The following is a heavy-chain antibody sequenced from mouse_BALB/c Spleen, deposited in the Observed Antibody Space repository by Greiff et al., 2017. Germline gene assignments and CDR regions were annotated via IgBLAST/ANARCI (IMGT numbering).Heavy chain of an antibody. J-gene: IGHJ4*01. CDR2: IWAGGST. CDR1: GFSLTSYG. CDR3: ATIYYDYNWAMDY. D-gene: IGHD2-4*01. V-gene: IGHV2-9*02. Sequence: VMLVESGPGLVAPSQSLSITCTVSGFSLTSYGVHWVRQPPGKGLEWLGVIWAGGSTTYNSALMSSLSISKDNSKSQVFLKMNSLQTDDTAMYYCATIYYDYNWAMDYWGQGTSVTVSS.